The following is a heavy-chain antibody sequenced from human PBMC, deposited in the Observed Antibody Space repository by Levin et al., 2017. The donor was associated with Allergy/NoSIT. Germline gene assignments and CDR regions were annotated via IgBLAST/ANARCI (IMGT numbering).Heavy chain of an antibody. V-gene: IGHV1-18*01. CDR3: ARDFYERSDYWDDCFDP. J-gene: IGHJ5*02. Sequence: HGESLKISCKASGYAFSSYGISWVRQAPGQGPEWMAWISGYDGRTNFAQRFQGRVTVTIDTSANTADMELRSLRSDDTAVYYCARDFYERSDYWDDCFDPWGQGTLVTVSS. CDR2: ISGYDGRT. CDR1: GYAFSSYG. D-gene: IGHD3-22*01.